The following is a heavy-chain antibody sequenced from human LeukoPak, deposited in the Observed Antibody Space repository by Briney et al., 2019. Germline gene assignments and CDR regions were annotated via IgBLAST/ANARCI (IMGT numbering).Heavy chain of an antibody. J-gene: IGHJ3*02. V-gene: IGHV1-2*02. Sequence: ASVKVSCKASGYTFTGYYMHWVRQAPGQGLEWMGWINPNSGSTNYAQKFQGRVTMTRDTSISTAYMELSRLRSDDTAVYYCAGGFNHYRSGTPQAFHIWRQGTMVTVSS. CDR1: GYTFTGYY. D-gene: IGHD3-10*01. CDR2: INPNSGST. CDR3: AGGFNHYRSGTPQAFHI.